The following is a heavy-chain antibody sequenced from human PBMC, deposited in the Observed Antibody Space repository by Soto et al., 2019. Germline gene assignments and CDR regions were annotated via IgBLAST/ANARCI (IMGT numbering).Heavy chain of an antibody. CDR3: VCWLWGIGH. CDR1: GFDFRHHH. CDR2: SRYMADNYSP. V-gene: IGHV3-72*01. Sequence: EVQLVESGGGLVQPGGSLRLSCAVSGFDFRHHHMDWVRQAPGKGLEWVGRSRYMADNYSPDYAASAKGRFTISRDESKSTLNLQMSSLRTEDSAVFYCVCWLWGIGHWGQGTLVTVSP. D-gene: IGHD3-16*01. J-gene: IGHJ4*02.